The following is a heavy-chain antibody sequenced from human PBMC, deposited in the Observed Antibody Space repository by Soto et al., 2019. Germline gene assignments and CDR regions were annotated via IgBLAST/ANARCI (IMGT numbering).Heavy chain of an antibody. J-gene: IGHJ5*02. CDR3: ARGIDCSGGSCYSRWFDP. D-gene: IGHD2-15*01. CDR2: ISAYNGNT. Sequence: ASVKVSCKASGYTFTSYGISWVRQAPGQGLEWKGWISAYNGNTNYEQKLQGRVTMTTDTSTSTAYMELRSLRSDDTAVFYFARGIDCSGGSCYSRWFDPWGQGTLVTVSS. V-gene: IGHV1-18*01. CDR1: GYTFTSYG.